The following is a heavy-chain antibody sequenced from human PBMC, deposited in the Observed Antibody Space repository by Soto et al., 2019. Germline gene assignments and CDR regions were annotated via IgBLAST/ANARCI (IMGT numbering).Heavy chain of an antibody. J-gene: IGHJ6*02. D-gene: IGHD6-13*01. CDR3: ARIASAGRGWDV. CDR1: GFTFSSYW. V-gene: IGHV3-7*01. CDR2: IKQDGTEK. Sequence: EVQLVESGGGLVQPGGSLRLSCAASGFTFSSYWMSWVRQAPVKGLEWVGNIKQDGTEKNYVDFMEGRFTISRDNAENSLYLQMNSLGAEDTAVYYCARIASAGRGWDVWGQGTTV.